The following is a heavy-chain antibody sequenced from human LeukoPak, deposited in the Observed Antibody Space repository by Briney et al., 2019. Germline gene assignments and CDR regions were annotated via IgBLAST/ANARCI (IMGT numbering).Heavy chain of an antibody. CDR1: GYTFTSYD. D-gene: IGHD6-6*01. CDR3: TRSSSWSAARRDAFDI. CDR2: MNPNSGNT. J-gene: IGHJ3*02. Sequence: ASVKVSCKASGYTFTSYDINWVRQATGQGLEWMGWMNPNSGNTGYAQKFQGRVTITRDTSINTAYMELSSLRSEDTAVYYCTRSSSWSAARRDAFDIWGQGTMVTVSS. V-gene: IGHV1-8*01.